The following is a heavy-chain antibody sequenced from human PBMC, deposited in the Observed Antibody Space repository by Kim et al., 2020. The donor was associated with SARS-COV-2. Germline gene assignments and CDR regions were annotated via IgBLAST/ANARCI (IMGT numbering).Heavy chain of an antibody. CDR2: INPNSGGT. CDR3: AREEWVTGTGGPFDY. J-gene: IGHJ4*02. V-gene: IGHV1-2*06. Sequence: ASVKVSCKASGYTFTGYYMHWVRQAPGQGLEWMGRINPNSGGTNYAQKFQGRVTMTRDTSISTAYMELSRLRSDDTAVYYCAREEWVTGTGGPFDYWGQGTLVTVSS. CDR1: GYTFTGYY. D-gene: IGHD1-7*01.